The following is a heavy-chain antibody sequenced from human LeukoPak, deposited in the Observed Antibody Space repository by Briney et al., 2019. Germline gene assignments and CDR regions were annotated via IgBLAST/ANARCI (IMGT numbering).Heavy chain of an antibody. D-gene: IGHD3-22*01. CDR3: AKPGGDRGYYYVDN. CDR1: GFTFSSYA. CDR2: IRDSGDST. J-gene: IGHJ4*02. Sequence: PGGSLRLSCAASGFTFSSYAMSWVRQAPGKGLEWVSDIRDSGDSTYYADSVKGRFTISRDNSENTLYLQMNSLRAEDTAVYYCAKPGGDRGYYYVDNWGRGTLVTVSS. V-gene: IGHV3-23*01.